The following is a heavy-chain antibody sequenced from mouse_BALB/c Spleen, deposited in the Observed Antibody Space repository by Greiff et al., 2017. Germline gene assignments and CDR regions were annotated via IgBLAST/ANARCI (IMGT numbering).Heavy chain of an antibody. J-gene: IGHJ4*01. CDR1: GYTFSSYW. CDR2: ILPGSGST. D-gene: IGHD2-1*01. CDR3: ARLPLNGNYVRGYAMDY. Sequence: QVQLQQSGAELMKPGASVKISCKATGYTFSSYWIEWVKQRPGHGLEWIGEILPGSGSTNYNEKFKGKATLTTDKSSSTAYMQLSRLTSEDSAVYFCARLPLNGNYVRGYAMDYWGQGTSVTVSS. V-gene: IGHV1-9*01.